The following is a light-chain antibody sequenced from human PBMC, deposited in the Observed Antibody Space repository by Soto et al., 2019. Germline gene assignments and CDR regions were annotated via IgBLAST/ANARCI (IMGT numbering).Light chain of an antibody. CDR1: SSDVGSYNL. Sequence: QSALTQPASVSGSPGQSITISCTGTSSDVGSYNLVSWYQQHPGKAPKLMINEVSKRPSGVSNRFSGSKSGNTASLTISGLQAEYEADYYCCSYAGSSTSVVFGGGTKLTVL. CDR3: CSYAGSSTSVV. V-gene: IGLV2-23*02. J-gene: IGLJ2*01. CDR2: EVS.